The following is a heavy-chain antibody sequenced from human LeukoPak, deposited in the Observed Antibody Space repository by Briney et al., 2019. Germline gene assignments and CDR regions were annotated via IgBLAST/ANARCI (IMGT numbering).Heavy chain of an antibody. CDR1: GFSFSNYW. CDR2: IKQDGSEK. CDR3: ARVYYYDSSGYYYDNGNTFDY. Sequence: GGSLRLSCAASGFSFSNYWMNWVRQAPGKGLEWVANIKQDGSEKYYVDSVKGRFTISRDNAKNSLYLQMNSPRAEDTAVYYCARVYYYDSSGYYYDNGNTFDYWGQGTLVTVSS. V-gene: IGHV3-7*01. D-gene: IGHD3-22*01. J-gene: IGHJ4*02.